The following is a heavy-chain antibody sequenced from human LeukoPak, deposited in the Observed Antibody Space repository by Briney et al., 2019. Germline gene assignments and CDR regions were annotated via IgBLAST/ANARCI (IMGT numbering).Heavy chain of an antibody. V-gene: IGHV3-48*01. Sequence: GGSLRLSCVDSGFTFSDYSMNWVRQAPGKGLEWVSYIICSGTTTVYADSVKGRFTISRDNGKNSLYLQMHSLRAEDTAVYYCARDSIPGYDSSGYMVAFDLWGQGTMVTVSS. CDR1: GFTFSDYS. D-gene: IGHD3-22*01. CDR2: IICSGTTT. CDR3: ARDSIPGYDSSGYMVAFDL. J-gene: IGHJ3*01.